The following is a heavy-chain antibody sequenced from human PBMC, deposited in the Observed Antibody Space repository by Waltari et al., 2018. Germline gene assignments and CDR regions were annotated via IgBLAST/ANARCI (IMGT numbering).Heavy chain of an antibody. Sequence: QVQLQQWGAGLLKPSETLSLTCAVYGGSFSGYYWSWIRQPPGKGLEWIGEVNHSGSTNYNPSLKSRVTISVDTSKNQFSLKLSSVTAADTAVYYCARGNPSRTIAAAEGDWGQGTLVTVSS. V-gene: IGHV4-34*01. CDR3: ARGNPSRTIAAAEGD. CDR2: VNHSGST. CDR1: GGSFSGYY. J-gene: IGHJ4*02. D-gene: IGHD6-13*01.